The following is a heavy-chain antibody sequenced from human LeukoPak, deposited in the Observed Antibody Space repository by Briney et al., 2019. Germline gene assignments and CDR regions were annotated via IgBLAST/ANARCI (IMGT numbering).Heavy chain of an antibody. CDR1: GVSVSGYY. D-gene: IGHD2-2*01. CDR2: INHSGST. V-gene: IGHV4-34*01. J-gene: IGHJ5*02. CDR3: ARGLVPAAPQYNWFDP. Sequence: PSETLSLTCAGYGVSVSGYYWSWLGQPPGKGLEGFGEINHSGSTNYNPSLKSRVTISVDTSKNQFSLKVSSVTAADTAVYYCARGLVPAAPQYNWFDPWGQGTLVTVSS.